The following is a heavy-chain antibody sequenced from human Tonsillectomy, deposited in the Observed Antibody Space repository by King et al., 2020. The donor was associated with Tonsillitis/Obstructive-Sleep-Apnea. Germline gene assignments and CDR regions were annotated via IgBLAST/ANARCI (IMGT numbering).Heavy chain of an antibody. V-gene: IGHV3-30*04. CDR3: ARDDSSSSGGFDY. J-gene: IGHJ4*02. D-gene: IGHD6-6*01. CDR2: ISYDGSNK. CDR1: GFTFSSYA. Sequence: VQLVQSGGGVVQPGRSLRLSCAASGFTFSSYAMHWVRQAPGKGLEWVAVISYDGSNKYYADSVKGRFTISRDNSKNTLYLQMNSLRAEDTAVYYCARDDSSSSGGFDYWGQGTLVTVSS.